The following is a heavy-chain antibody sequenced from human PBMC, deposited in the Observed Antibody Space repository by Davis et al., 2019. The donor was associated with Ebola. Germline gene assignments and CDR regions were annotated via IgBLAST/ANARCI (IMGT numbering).Heavy chain of an antibody. CDR3: ARGGPWVDFDY. D-gene: IGHD5-12*01. V-gene: IGHV4-61*08. Sequence: PSETLFLTCTVSGGAISSGGYYWSWIRQHPGKGLEWIGYIYYSGSTNYNPSLKSRVTISVDTSKNQFSLKLSSVTAADTAVYYCARGGPWVDFDYWGQGTLVTVSS. J-gene: IGHJ4*02. CDR2: IYYSGST. CDR1: GGAISSGGYY.